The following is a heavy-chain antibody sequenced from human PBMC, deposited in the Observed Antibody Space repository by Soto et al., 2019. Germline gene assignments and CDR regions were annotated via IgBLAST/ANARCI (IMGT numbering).Heavy chain of an antibody. Sequence: SETLSLTCIVSGGSISSGDYYWSWIRQPPGKGLEWIGYIYYSGSTYYNPSLKSRVTISVDTSKNQFSLKLSSVTAADTAVYYCARSLPRANYYYGMDVWGQGTTVTVSS. CDR1: GGSISSGDYY. J-gene: IGHJ6*02. V-gene: IGHV4-30-4*01. CDR3: ARSLPRANYYYGMDV. D-gene: IGHD3-10*01. CDR2: IYYSGST.